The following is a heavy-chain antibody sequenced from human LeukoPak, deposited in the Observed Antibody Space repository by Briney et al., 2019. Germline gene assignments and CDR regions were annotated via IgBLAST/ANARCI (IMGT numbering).Heavy chain of an antibody. V-gene: IGHV4-34*01. CDR3: ATKTSLTYYYKRQEVFVLDV. CDR1: VGPFSGYY. D-gene: IGHD3-10*01. Sequence: KPSETLSLTCAVNVGPFSGYYWSWVRQPPGKGLEWIGEINHSGNTNYNPSLTSRVTISVDSSNCHFSLRLTSVTAADTALYYCATKTSLTYYYKRQEVFVLDVWGQGTTVTVSS. J-gene: IGHJ6*02. CDR2: INHSGNT.